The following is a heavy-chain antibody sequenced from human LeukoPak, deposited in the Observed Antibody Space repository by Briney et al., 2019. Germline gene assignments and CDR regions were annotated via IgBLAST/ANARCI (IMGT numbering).Heavy chain of an antibody. J-gene: IGHJ4*02. CDR1: GFTFGNYA. V-gene: IGHV3-23*01. D-gene: IGHD2-2*01. Sequence: GGSLRLSCAASGFTFGNYAMSWVRQAPGKGLEWVSAISGGGESPWYADSVKGRFTISRDNAKNTLYLQMSSLRAEDTAVYYCARMRRPYCSSTTCPAGYWGQGTLVTVSS. CDR3: ARMRRPYCSSTTCPAGY. CDR2: ISGGGESP.